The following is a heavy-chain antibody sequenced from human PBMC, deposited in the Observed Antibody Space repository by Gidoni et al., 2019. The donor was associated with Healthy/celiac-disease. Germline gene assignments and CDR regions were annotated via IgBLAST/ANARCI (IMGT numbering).Heavy chain of an antibody. CDR3: TSKPTVESYGTLTTGA. Sequence: EVQLVESGGGLVQPGGSLKLSCAASGFTFSGSAMHWVRQASGKGLEWVGRIRSKANSYATAYAASVKGRFTISRDDSKNTAYLQMNSLKTEDTAVYYCTSKPTVESYGTLTTGAWGQGTLVTVSS. CDR1: GFTFSGSA. J-gene: IGHJ5*02. V-gene: IGHV3-73*01. D-gene: IGHD1-26*01. CDR2: IRSKANSYAT.